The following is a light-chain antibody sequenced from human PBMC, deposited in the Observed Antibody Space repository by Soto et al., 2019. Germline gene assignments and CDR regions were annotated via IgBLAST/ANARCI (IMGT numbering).Light chain of an antibody. Sequence: SQSPGTLSLSTGERATLSCRASQSVSSSSLAWYQQKRGHAPRLLIHDASSRATGIPDRFSGSGSGTDFTLTISRLEPEDFAVYYCQQYGSSPRTFAQGTKVAIK. J-gene: IGKJ1*01. V-gene: IGKV3-20*01. CDR3: QQYGSSPRT. CDR2: DAS. CDR1: QSVSSSS.